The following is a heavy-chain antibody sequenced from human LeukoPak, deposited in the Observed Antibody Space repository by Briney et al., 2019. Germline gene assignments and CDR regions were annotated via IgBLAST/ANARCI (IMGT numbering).Heavy chain of an antibody. J-gene: IGHJ4*02. CDR3: ARIRGSYRYEYDY. Sequence: SETLSLTCTVSGGSISGYYWSWIRQPPGKGLEWIGEINHSGSTNYNPSLKSRVTISVDTSKNQFSLKLSSVTAADTAVYYCARIRGSYRYEYDYWGQGTLVTVSS. D-gene: IGHD3-16*02. CDR1: GGSISGYY. V-gene: IGHV4-34*01. CDR2: INHSGST.